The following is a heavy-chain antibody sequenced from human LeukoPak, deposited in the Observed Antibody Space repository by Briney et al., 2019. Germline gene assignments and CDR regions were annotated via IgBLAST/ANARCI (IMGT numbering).Heavy chain of an antibody. V-gene: IGHV3-11*04. J-gene: IGHJ6*02. CDR2: ISSASSTI. D-gene: IGHD6-19*01. Sequence: GGSLRLSCAASGFTFSDYYMNWIRQAPGRGLEWVSYISSASSTIYYADSVKGRFTISRDNAKNSLYLQMNSLRAEDTAVYYCARGGGEQWLTDYYYYYGMDVWGQGTTVTVSS. CDR3: ARGGGEQWLTDYYYYYGMDV. CDR1: GFTFSDYY.